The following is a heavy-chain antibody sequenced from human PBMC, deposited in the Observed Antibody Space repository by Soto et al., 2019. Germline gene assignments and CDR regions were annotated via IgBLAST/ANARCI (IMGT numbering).Heavy chain of an antibody. J-gene: IGHJ6*02. Sequence: GGSLRLSCAASGFTFSSYGMHWVRQAPGKGLEWVAVIWYDGSNKYYADSVKGRFTISRDNSKNTLYLQMNSLRAEDTAVYYCARTPHYYDSSGIIYYGMDVWGQGTTVTVSS. D-gene: IGHD3-22*01. CDR3: ARTPHYYDSSGIIYYGMDV. CDR1: GFTFSSYG. V-gene: IGHV3-33*01. CDR2: IWYDGSNK.